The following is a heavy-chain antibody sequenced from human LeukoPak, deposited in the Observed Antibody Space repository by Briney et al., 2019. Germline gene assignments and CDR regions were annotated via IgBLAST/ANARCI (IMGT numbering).Heavy chain of an antibody. V-gene: IGHV3-30-3*01. Sequence: GRSLRLSCAASGFTFGSYAMHWVRQAPGKGLEWVAVISYDGSNKYYADSVKGRFTISRDNSKNTLYLQMNSLRAEDTAVYYCARGNHDYGDYRSFDYWGQGTLVTVSS. CDR1: GFTFGSYA. J-gene: IGHJ4*02. CDR3: ARGNHDYGDYRSFDY. D-gene: IGHD4-17*01. CDR2: ISYDGSNK.